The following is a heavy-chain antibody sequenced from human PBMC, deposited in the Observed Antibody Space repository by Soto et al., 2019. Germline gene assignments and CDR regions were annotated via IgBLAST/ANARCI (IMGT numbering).Heavy chain of an antibody. J-gene: IGHJ6*02. Sequence: PSETLSLTCPVSGGSISNGGYYWTWIRQLPGKGLEWIGYVYYRGGAYYTPSLQSRVTISLDTSKTQFSMRLKSVTAADTAVYYCARGETEHISSHKFGFDVWGQGTTVTV. D-gene: IGHD6-6*01. CDR1: GGSISNGGYY. CDR2: VYYRGGA. V-gene: IGHV4-31*03. CDR3: ARGETEHISSHKFGFDV.